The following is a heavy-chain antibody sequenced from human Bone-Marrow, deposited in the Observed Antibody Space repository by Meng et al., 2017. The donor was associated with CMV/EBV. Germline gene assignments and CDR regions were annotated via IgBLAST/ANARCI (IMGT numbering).Heavy chain of an antibody. V-gene: IGHV3-21*01. CDR3: ARYPFGGEYYGMDV. CDR2: ISSSSSYI. Sequence: GESLKISCAASGFTFSSYSMNWVRQAPGKGLEWVSSISSSSSYIYYADSVKGRFTISRDKAKNSLYLQMNSLRAEDTAVYYCARYPFGGEYYGMDVWGQGTTVTVSS. CDR1: GFTFSSYS. D-gene: IGHD3-16*01. J-gene: IGHJ6*02.